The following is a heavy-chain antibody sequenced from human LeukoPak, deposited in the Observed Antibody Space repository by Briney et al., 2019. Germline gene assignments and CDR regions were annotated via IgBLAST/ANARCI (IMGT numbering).Heavy chain of an antibody. J-gene: IGHJ6*04. CDR3: AREHCSSTSCYYYYGMDV. CDR1: GYSLSSGYY. D-gene: IGHD2-2*01. V-gene: IGHV4-38-2*02. CDR2: IYHSGST. Sequence: SETLSLTCAVSGYSLSSGYYWGWIRQPPGKGLEWIGSIYHSGSTYYNPSLKSRVTISVDTSKNQFSLKLSSVTAADTAVYYCAREHCSSTSCYYYYGMDVWGKGTTVTVSS.